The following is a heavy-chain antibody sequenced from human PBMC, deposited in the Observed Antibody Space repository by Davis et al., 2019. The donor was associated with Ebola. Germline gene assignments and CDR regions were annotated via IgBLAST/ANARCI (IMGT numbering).Heavy chain of an antibody. Sequence: ASVKVSCKASGYTLTSHYMHWVRQAPGQGLEWMGWINPHNGNTNYAQNVQGRVIMTSDTATTTAYMEVGSLRSDDTAVYYCARAQFPTTSDHWGQGTLVTVSS. D-gene: IGHD1-1*01. J-gene: IGHJ4*02. CDR1: GYTLTSHY. V-gene: IGHV1-18*04. CDR2: INPHNGNT. CDR3: ARAQFPTTSDH.